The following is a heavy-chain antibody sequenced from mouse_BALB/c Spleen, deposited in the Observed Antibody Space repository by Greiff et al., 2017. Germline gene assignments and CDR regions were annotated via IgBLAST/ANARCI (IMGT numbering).Heavy chain of an antibody. V-gene: IGHV5-4*02. CDR3: ARDRGYRYDGFAY. CDR2: ISDGGSYT. Sequence: EVKLVESGGGLVKPGGSLKLSCAASGFTFSDYYMYWVRQTPEKRLEWVATISDGGSYTYYPDSVKGRFTISRDNAKNNLYLQMSSLKSEDTAMYYCARDRGYRYDGFAYWGQGTLVTVSA. D-gene: IGHD2-14*01. CDR1: GFTFSDYY. J-gene: IGHJ3*01.